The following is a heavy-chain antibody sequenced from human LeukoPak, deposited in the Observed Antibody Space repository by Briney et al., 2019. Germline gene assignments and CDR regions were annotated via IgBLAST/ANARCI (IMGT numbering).Heavy chain of an antibody. J-gene: IGHJ4*02. Sequence: PGGSLRLSCAASGFTYSSYEMNWVRQAPGKGLEWVSYISSSGSTIYYADSVKGRFTISRDNAKNSLYLQMNSLRAEDTAVYYCAREGNGYSYGFDYWGQGTLVTVSS. CDR3: AREGNGYSYGFDY. CDR2: ISSSGSTI. CDR1: GFTYSSYE. V-gene: IGHV3-48*03. D-gene: IGHD5-18*01.